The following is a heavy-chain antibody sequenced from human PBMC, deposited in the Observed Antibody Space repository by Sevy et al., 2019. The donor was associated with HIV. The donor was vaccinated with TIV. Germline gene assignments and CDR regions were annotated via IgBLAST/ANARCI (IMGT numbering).Heavy chain of an antibody. D-gene: IGHD2-8*02. CDR2: ISYDENVK. Sequence: GGSLRLSCAAFGFIFRNYDMHWVRQAAGKGLEWVAVISYDENVKYYADSVKGRFTITRDNSENTLYLQMTSLMTEDAAIYYCVKRGLTYCTRDECRLPPQHACWVDLWGQGTLVTVSS. CDR3: VKRGLTYCTRDECRLPPQHACWVDL. V-gene: IGHV3-30*18. CDR1: GFIFRNYD. J-gene: IGHJ5*02.